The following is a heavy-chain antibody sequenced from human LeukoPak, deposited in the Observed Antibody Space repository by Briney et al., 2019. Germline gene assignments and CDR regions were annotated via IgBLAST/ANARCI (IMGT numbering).Heavy chain of an antibody. CDR1: GGSISSYY. Sequence: SETLSLTCTVSGGSISSYYWSWIRQPPGKGLEWIGEINHSGSTNYNPSLKSRVTISVDTSKNQFSLKLSSVTAADTAVYYCARDIAVAFFDYWGQGTLVTVSS. J-gene: IGHJ4*02. V-gene: IGHV4-34*01. CDR2: INHSGST. CDR3: ARDIAVAFFDY. D-gene: IGHD6-19*01.